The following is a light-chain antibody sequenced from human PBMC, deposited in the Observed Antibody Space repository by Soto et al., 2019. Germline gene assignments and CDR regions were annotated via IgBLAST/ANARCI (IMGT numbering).Light chain of an antibody. CDR2: EVR. V-gene: IGLV2-14*01. Sequence: QSVLTQPASLSGSPGQSITISCTGTSGDVGGYNYVSWYQQHPGKAPKLMIYEVRNRPSGVSNRFSGSKSGNTASPTISGLQAEDEADYYCSSLTGSTPLYVFGTGTKVTVL. CDR3: SSLTGSTPLYV. J-gene: IGLJ1*01. CDR1: SGDVGGYNY.